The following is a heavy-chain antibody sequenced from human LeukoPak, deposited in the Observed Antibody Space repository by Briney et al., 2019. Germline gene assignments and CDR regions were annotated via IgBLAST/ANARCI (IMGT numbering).Heavy chain of an antibody. CDR2: ISDNGRRT. CDR3: ARDRIGKYSIDY. V-gene: IGHV3-33*08. J-gene: IGHJ4*02. Sequence: GGSVRLSCAASGFTFSNFGLNWVRQAPGKGLEWVAFISDNGRRTYYLESVEGLFTISRDDSKNTLYLQMNSLRVEDTAVYYCARDRIGKYSIDYWGQGTLVTVSS. CDR1: GFTFSNFG. D-gene: IGHD2-15*01.